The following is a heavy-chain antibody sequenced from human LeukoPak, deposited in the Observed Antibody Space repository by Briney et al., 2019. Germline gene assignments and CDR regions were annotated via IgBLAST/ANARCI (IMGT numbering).Heavy chain of an antibody. J-gene: IGHJ1*01. V-gene: IGHV4-59*01. CDR2: IYYSGST. Sequence: SETLSLTCTVSGGSISSYYWSWIRQPPGKGLEWIGYIYYSGSTNYNPSLKSRVTISVDTSKNQFSLKLSSVTAADTAVYYCARVGATAGRYFQHWGQGTLVTVSS. D-gene: IGHD1-26*01. CDR3: ARVGATAGRYFQH. CDR1: GGSISSYY.